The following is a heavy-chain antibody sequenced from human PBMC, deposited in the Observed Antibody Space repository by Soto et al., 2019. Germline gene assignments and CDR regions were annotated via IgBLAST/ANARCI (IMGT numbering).Heavy chain of an antibody. CDR1: GYNFPNYW. J-gene: IGHJ4*02. D-gene: IGHD2-8*01. Sequence: PGESLKISCQGSGYNFPNYWIGWVRQMPGKGLEWMGIIRPDDSDSRYSPSFQGQVTISADKSISTTYLQWSSLKASDTAMYYCAGGIVLGGGVFDFWGQGTLVTVSS. V-gene: IGHV5-51*01. CDR2: IRPDDSDS. CDR3: AGGIVLGGGVFDF.